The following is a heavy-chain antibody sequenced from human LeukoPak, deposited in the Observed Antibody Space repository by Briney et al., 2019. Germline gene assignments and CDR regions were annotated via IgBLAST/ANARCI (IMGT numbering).Heavy chain of an antibody. CDR1: GYTFTGYY. CDR3: ARDPSIYCSGGSCYFDY. Sequence: ASVKVSCKASGYTFTGYYMHWVRQAPGQGLEWMGWISAYNGNTNYAQKLQGRVTMTTDTSTSTAYMELRSLRSDDTAVYYCARDPSIYCSGGSCYFDYWGQGTLVTVSS. CDR2: ISAYNGNT. D-gene: IGHD2-15*01. J-gene: IGHJ4*02. V-gene: IGHV1-18*04.